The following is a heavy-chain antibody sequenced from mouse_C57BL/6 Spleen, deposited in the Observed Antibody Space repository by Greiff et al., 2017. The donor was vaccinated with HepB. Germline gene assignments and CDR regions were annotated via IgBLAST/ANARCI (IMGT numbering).Heavy chain of an antibody. J-gene: IGHJ2*01. CDR2: IDPANGNT. V-gene: IGHV14-3*01. CDR1: GFNIKNPY. Sequence: VQLQQSVAELVRPGASVKLSCTASGFNIKNPYMHWVKQRPEQGLEWIGRIDPANGNTKYAPKFQGKATITADTSSNTAYLQLSSLTSEDTAIYYCALLPSYYFDYWGQGTTLTVSS. D-gene: IGHD1-1*01. CDR3: ALLPSYYFDY.